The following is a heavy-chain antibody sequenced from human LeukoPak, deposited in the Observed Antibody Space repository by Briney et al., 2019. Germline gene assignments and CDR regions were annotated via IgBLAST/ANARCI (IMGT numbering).Heavy chain of an antibody. V-gene: IGHV1-69*05. D-gene: IGHD1-26*01. CDR2: VIPIFGTA. CDR1: GGTFSSYA. CDR3: ARKPQVGATSEDWFDP. J-gene: IGHJ5*02. Sequence: SVKVSCKASGGTFSSYAISWVRQAPGQGLEWMGGVIPIFGTANYAQKFQGRVTITTDESTRTAYMELSSLRSEDTAVYYCARKPQVGATSEDWFDPWGQGTLVTVSS.